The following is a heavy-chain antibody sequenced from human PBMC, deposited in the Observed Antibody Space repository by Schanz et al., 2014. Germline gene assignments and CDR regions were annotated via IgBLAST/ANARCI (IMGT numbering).Heavy chain of an antibody. Sequence: QVQLVQSGAEVKKPGASMKVSCKASGRTFIVYHVLHWVRQAPGQGLEWMGRISPNSGDTHSAQKFQGRVTMTTDTSTSTAYMELRSLRSDDTAVYYCAGATYSSSWYGGSEYFQHWGQGTLVTVSS. V-gene: IGHV1-2*06. D-gene: IGHD6-13*01. J-gene: IGHJ1*01. CDR1: GRTFIVYH. CDR2: ISPNSGDT. CDR3: AGATYSSSWYGGSEYFQH.